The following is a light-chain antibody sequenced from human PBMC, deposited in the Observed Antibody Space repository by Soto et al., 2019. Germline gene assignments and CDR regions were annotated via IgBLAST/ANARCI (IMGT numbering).Light chain of an antibody. CDR3: QLRSNCPPFT. V-gene: IGKV3-11*01. Sequence: IVLTQSPATRSLSPGERATLSCRASQSVISYLAWYQQKPGQAPRLLIYHASNRATVIPARFSGSVSGTDLTLTISRLAPEDFAGYYCQLRSNCPPFTGGPGTKVDIK. CDR1: QSVISY. J-gene: IGKJ3*01. CDR2: HAS.